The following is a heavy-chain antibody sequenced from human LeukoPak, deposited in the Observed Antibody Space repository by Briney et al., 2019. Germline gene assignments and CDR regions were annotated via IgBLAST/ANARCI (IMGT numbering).Heavy chain of an antibody. V-gene: IGHV3-33*01. CDR2: IWNDGSSK. J-gene: IGHJ4*02. CDR1: GFTFSSSA. D-gene: IGHD6-19*01. CDR3: ARAPDSSGWSIDY. Sequence: GGSLRLSCAASGFTFSSSAMHWVRQAPGKGLEWVAVIWNDGSSKYYADSVKGRFTISRDNSKNTLYLQMNSLRAEDTAVYYCARAPDSSGWSIDYWGQGTLVTVSS.